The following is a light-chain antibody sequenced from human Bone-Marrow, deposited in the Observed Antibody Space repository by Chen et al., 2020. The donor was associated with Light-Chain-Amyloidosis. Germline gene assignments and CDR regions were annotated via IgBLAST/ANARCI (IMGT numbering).Light chain of an antibody. CDR1: DLPTKY. CDR2: RDT. CDR3: QSADSSGTYEVI. J-gene: IGLJ2*01. Sequence: YELTQPPSVSVSPGKTARITCSGDDLPTKYAYWYQQKPGQAPVLVIHRDTERPSGISERFSGSSSGTTATLTISGVQAEDEADYHCQSADSSGTYEVIFGGGTKLTVL. V-gene: IGLV3-25*03.